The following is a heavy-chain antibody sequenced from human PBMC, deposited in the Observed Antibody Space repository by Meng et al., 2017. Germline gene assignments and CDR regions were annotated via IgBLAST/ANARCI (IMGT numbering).Heavy chain of an antibody. J-gene: IGHJ6*02. V-gene: IGHV7-4-1*02. CDR3: ARGYSSSWYSLLPPHYYYYGMDV. D-gene: IGHD6-13*01. CDR2: INTNTGNP. Sequence: ASVKVSCKASGYTFTSYGISWVRQAPGQGLEWMGWINTNTGNPTYAQGFTGRFVFSLDTSVSTAYLQISSLKAEDTAVYYCARGYSSSWYSLLPPHYYYYGMDVWGQGTTVTVSS. CDR1: GYTFTSYG.